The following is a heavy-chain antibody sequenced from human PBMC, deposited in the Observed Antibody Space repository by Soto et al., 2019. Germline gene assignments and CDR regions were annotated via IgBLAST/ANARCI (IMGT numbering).Heavy chain of an antibody. Sequence: QVILAQSGAEVKKPGSSVKVSCKVSGGSFSSFSINWVRQAPGQRFEWMGGIIPILGTANFTQKFQDRVTFTADESTATAYMPLSSLTSEDTAFYYCTSFDSNGYYPQNHYWGPGTQVTVSS. D-gene: IGHD3-22*01. J-gene: IGHJ4*02. V-gene: IGHV1-69*01. CDR3: TSFDSNGYYPQNHY. CDR2: IIPILGTA. CDR1: GGSFSSFS.